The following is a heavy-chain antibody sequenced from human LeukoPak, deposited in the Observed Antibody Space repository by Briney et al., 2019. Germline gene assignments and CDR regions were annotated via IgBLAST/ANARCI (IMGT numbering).Heavy chain of an antibody. Sequence: GESLKISCKASGYCFTRYWISWVREMPGKGRQWIGSIDPSDSYPNYSTSFQGHVIISADKSISTAYLQWSSLKASDTAMYYCARLYQWSDFWGQGTLVTVSS. J-gene: IGHJ4*02. CDR1: GYCFTRYW. D-gene: IGHD6-19*01. V-gene: IGHV5-10-1*01. CDR2: IDPSDSYP. CDR3: ARLYQWSDF.